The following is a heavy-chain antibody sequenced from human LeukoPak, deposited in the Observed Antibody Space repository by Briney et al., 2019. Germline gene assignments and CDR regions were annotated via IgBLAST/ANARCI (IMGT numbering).Heavy chain of an antibody. CDR1: GFTFSSNV. D-gene: IGHD6-19*01. V-gene: IGHV3-23*01. J-gene: IGHJ4*02. CDR2: IPASGGST. CDR3: AKESSGGWYFDY. Sequence: GGSLRLSCVASGFTFSSNVMIWVRQAPGKGLEWVSSIPASGGSTYYADSVKGRFTISRDNSKNSLYLQMNSLRAEDTAVYYRAKESSGGWYFDYWGQGTLVTVSS.